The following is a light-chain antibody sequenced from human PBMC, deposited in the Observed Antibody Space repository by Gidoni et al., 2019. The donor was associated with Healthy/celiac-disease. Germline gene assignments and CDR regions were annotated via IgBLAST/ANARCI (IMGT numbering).Light chain of an antibody. CDR2: DAS. J-gene: IGKJ1*01. CDR1: QSISSW. Sequence: DIQMTQSPSTLSASVGDRVTITCRASQSISSWWAWYQQKPGKAPKLLIYDASSLESGDPSRFSGSGSGTEFTLTISSLHPDDFETYYCQQYNSYWTFGQGTKVEIK. CDR3: QQYNSYWT. V-gene: IGKV1-5*01.